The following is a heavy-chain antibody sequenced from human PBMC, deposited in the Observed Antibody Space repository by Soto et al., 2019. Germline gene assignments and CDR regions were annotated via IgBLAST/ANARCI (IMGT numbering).Heavy chain of an antibody. Sequence: GESLKISCKSSGYNFNTYWIGWVRQMPGKGLEWMGIIYFGDSDTRYSRSFQGQVTISADKSISTAYLQWSSLKSSDTATYYCACHRGDRFDHWGQGTLVTVSS. CDR1: GYNFNTYW. CDR3: ACHRGDRFDH. V-gene: IGHV5-51*01. CDR2: IYFGDSDT. J-gene: IGHJ5*02.